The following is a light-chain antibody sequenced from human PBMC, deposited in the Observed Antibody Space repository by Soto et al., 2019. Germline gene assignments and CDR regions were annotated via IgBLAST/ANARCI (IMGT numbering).Light chain of an antibody. V-gene: IGLV2-14*01. Sequence: QAVVTQPASVSGSPGQSITISCTGTSSDVGGYKYVSWYQQHPGKAPKLMIYEVSNRPSGVSNRFSGSKSGNTASLTISGLQAEDEANYYCGSYRSSTLYVFGTGTKLTVL. CDR3: GSYRSSTLYV. CDR2: EVS. J-gene: IGLJ1*01. CDR1: SSDVGGYKY.